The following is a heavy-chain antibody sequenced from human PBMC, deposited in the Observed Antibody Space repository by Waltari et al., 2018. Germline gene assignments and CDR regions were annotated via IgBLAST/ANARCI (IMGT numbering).Heavy chain of an antibody. D-gene: IGHD3-10*01. Sequence: QVQLQQWGAGLLKPSETLSLTCAVYDGSFRGYFWCWIRQSPGKGLEWIGQINRDGSNIYNPSLKSRVAMSVDTLKSQISLRLTSVTAADAAVYYCARVGDYHGSGRFGLDVWGQGTRVTVSS. V-gene: IGHV4-34*01. J-gene: IGHJ6*02. CDR1: DGSFRGYF. CDR3: ARVGDYHGSGRFGLDV. CDR2: INRDGSN.